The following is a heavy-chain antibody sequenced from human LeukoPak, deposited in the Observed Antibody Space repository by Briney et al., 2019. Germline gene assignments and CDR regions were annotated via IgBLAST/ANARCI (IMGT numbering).Heavy chain of an antibody. CDR3: ARRIGSGWSDH. V-gene: IGHV5-51*01. D-gene: IGHD6-19*01. CDR1: GYRFTSYW. CDR2: IYPGDSDT. Sequence: GESLKISCKVSGYRFTSYWIAWVRQMPGKGLEWMGLIYPGDSDTRYNPSFQGQVTISADKSISTAYLQWSSLKASDTAIYYCARRIGSGWSDHWGQGTLVIVSS. J-gene: IGHJ5*02.